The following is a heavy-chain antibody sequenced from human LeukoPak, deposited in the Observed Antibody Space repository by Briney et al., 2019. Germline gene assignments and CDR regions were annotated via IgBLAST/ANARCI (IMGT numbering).Heavy chain of an antibody. V-gene: IGHV3-11*04. J-gene: IGHJ6*03. CDR3: ARVGDAAPYNMDV. CDR2: ITRPGTTT. Sequence: GRSLRLSCATSGFTFSAYSLSWVRQAPGKGLEWVSHITRPGTTTYYAESVRGRFTISRDNAKNSLYLQMNSLRAEDTAVYYCARVGDAAPYNMDVWGKGTTVTVSS. D-gene: IGHD3-16*01. CDR1: GFTFSAYS.